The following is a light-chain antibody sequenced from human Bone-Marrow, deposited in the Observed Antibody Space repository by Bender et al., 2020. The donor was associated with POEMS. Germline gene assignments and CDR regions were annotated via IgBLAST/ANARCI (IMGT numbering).Light chain of an antibody. J-gene: IGLJ2*01. CDR3: CSYAVTSTL. CDR2: EGS. V-gene: IGLV2-23*03. CDR1: SSDIGTYNL. Sequence: QSALTQPASVSGSPGQSITISCTGTSSDIGTYNLVSWCQQRPGKAPQLLIYEGSRRPSGVSNRFSGSKSGNAASLTISGLQAEDEADYYCCSYAVTSTLFGGGPKLPVL.